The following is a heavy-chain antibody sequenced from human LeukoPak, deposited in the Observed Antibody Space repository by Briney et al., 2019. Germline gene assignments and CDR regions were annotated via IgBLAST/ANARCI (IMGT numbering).Heavy chain of an antibody. J-gene: IGHJ3*01. CDR3: GIDPNGDYIGAFDF. D-gene: IGHD4-17*01. CDR1: GFTFSSIS. Sequence: GGSLRLSCEATGFTFSSISMNWVRQAPGKGLEWVSSITGSGTTTRYADSVKGRFTISRDNSVGTLYLQLNSLSAADTAVYYCGIDPNGDYIGAFDFWGQGTKVTASS. CDR2: ITGSGTTT. V-gene: IGHV3-23*01.